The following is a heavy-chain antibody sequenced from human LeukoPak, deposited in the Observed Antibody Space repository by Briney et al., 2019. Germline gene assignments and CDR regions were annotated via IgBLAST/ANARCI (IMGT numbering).Heavy chain of an antibody. CDR1: GFTFSSYS. D-gene: IGHD4-11*01. J-gene: IGHJ3*02. CDR3: VARHYLTTLTHHDAFDI. CDR2: IKQDGSEK. V-gene: IGHV3-7*01. Sequence: PGGSLRLSCAASGFTFSSYSMNWVRQAPGKGLEWVANIKQDGSEKYYVDSVKGRFTISRDNAKNSLYLQMNSLRAEDTAVYYCVARHYLTTLTHHDAFDIWGQGTMVTVSS.